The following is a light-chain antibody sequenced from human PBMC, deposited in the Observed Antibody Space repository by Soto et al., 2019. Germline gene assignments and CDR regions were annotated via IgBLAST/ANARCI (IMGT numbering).Light chain of an antibody. V-gene: IGKV3-11*01. CDR2: DAS. CDR1: QSVSSY. CDR3: QQYDSSPRT. J-gene: IGKJ1*01. Sequence: EIVLTQSPATLSLSPGERATLSCRASQSVSSYLAWYQQKPGQAPRLLIYDASNRATGIPARFSGSGSGTDFTLTISSLEPEDLAVYYCQQYDSSPRTFGQGTRVEIK.